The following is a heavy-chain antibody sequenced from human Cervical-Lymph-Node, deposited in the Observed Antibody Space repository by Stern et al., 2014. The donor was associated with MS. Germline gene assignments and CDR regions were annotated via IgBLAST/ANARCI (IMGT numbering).Heavy chain of an antibody. CDR2: ISKQTHGDNT. D-gene: IGHD2-15*01. Sequence: EEKLEESGGNLVQPGGSLRLSCAVSGITFSDYNLDWVRQAPGKELEWVGRISKQTHGDNTAFATASNGKYHISRGESTKSLYQQMNSLKTEDTAVYYCALTPIIWDQGTLVTVSS. CDR1: GITFSDYN. J-gene: IGHJ3*02. V-gene: IGHV3-72*01. CDR3: ALTPII.